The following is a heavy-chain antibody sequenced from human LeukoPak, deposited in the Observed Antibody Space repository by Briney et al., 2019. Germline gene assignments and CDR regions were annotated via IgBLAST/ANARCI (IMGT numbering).Heavy chain of an antibody. Sequence: GGSLRLSCAASGFTFSSYEMNWVRQAPGKGLEWVSYISSSGSTIYYADSVKCRFTISRDNAKNSLYLQKNSLRAEDTAVYYCATEVVAATNDAFDIWGQGTMVTVSS. CDR2: ISSSGSTI. CDR1: GFTFSSYE. D-gene: IGHD2-15*01. J-gene: IGHJ3*02. V-gene: IGHV3-48*03. CDR3: ATEVVAATNDAFDI.